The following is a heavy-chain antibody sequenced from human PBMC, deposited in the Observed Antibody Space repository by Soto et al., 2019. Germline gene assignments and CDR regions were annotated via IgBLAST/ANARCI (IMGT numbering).Heavy chain of an antibody. Sequence: QVQLVQSGAEVKKPGASVKVSCKASGYTFTSYGISWVRQAPGQGLEWMGWINAYNGNTNDAQKRQCRDTMTTDTSTSTAYMELRSLRSDAPAVYYCARVLPPFDPWGQGTLGTVSS. CDR3: ARVLPPFDP. CDR2: INAYNGNT. J-gene: IGHJ5*02. CDR1: GYTFTSYG. V-gene: IGHV1-18*01.